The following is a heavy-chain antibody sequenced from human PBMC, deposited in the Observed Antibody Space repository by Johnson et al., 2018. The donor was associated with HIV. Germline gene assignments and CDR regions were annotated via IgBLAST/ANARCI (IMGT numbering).Heavy chain of an antibody. CDR1: GFTFSSYG. V-gene: IGHV3-7*01. D-gene: IGHD1-26*01. J-gene: IGHJ3*02. CDR2: IKQDGSEK. CDR3: ARDGPRGSYGAFDI. Sequence: VQLVESGGGVVQPGGSLRLSCAASGFTFSSYGMHWVRQAPGKGLEWVANIKQDGSEKYYVDSVKGRFTISRDNAKNSLYLQMNSLRAEDTAVYYCARDGPRGSYGAFDIWGQGTMVTVSS.